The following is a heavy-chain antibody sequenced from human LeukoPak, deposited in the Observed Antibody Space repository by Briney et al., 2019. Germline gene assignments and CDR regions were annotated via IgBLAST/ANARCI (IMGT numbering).Heavy chain of an antibody. CDR1: GGSISSSY. J-gene: IGHJ5*02. CDR3: AGDDGGPNWFDP. Sequence: PSETLCLTCTVSGGSISSSYWSWIRQPPGKGLEWIGYIYYSGSTNYNPSLKSRVTISVDTAKNQFSLKVSSVTAADTAVYYCAGDDGGPNWFDPWGQGTLVTVSS. V-gene: IGHV4-59*01. CDR2: IYYSGST. D-gene: IGHD4-23*01.